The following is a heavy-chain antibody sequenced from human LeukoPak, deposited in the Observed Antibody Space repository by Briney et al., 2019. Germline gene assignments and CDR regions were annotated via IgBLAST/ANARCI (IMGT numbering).Heavy chain of an antibody. J-gene: IGHJ4*02. CDR2: INHSGST. CDR1: GGSFSGYY. Sequence: SETLSLTCAVYGGSFSGYYWSWIRQSPGKGLEWIGEINHSGSTNYNPSLKSRVTISVDTSKNQFSLKLSSVTAADTAVYYCARRSSSWYQVIDYWGQGTLVTVSS. CDR3: ARRSSSWYQVIDY. D-gene: IGHD6-13*01. V-gene: IGHV4-34*01.